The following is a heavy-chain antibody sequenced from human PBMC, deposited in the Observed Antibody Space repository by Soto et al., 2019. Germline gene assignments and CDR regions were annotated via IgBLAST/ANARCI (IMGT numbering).Heavy chain of an antibody. CDR1: GGTFSSYA. CDR3: ASRVTYCGGDCYDRDDY. D-gene: IGHD2-21*02. Sequence: QVQLVQSGAEVKKPGSSVKVSCKASGGTFSSYAISWVRQAPGQGLEWMGGIIPIFGTANYAQKFQGRVTITADESTSTAYMEPSSLRSEDTAVHYCASRVTYCGGDCYDRDDYWGQGTLVTVSS. CDR2: IIPIFGTA. J-gene: IGHJ4*02. V-gene: IGHV1-69*12.